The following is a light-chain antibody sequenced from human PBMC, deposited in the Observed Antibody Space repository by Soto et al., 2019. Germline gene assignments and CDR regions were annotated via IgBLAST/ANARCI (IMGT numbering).Light chain of an antibody. J-gene: IGKJ4*01. CDR1: QGISTY. CDR2: VAS. CDR3: QQLISYPLT. V-gene: IGKV1-9*01. Sequence: DIQLTQSPSFLSASIGDSVTFTCRASQGISTYLAWYQQKPGRAPKLLIYVASTLQSGVTSRFSGSGSGTAFTLTISSLQPEDFATYYGQQLISYPLTFGGGTKVEIK.